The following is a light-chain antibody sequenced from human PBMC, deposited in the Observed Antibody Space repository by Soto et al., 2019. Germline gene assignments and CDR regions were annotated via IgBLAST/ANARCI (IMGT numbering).Light chain of an antibody. J-gene: IGLJ1*01. Sequence: QSALTQPRSVSGSPAQSVTISCTGASSDVGGYNYVSWYQQHPGKAPKLMVYDVSKRPSGVPDRFSGSKSGNTASLTISGLQTEDEADYYCCSYAGRYTYVFGTGTKVTVL. CDR1: SSDVGGYNY. CDR2: DVS. V-gene: IGLV2-11*01. CDR3: CSYAGRYTYV.